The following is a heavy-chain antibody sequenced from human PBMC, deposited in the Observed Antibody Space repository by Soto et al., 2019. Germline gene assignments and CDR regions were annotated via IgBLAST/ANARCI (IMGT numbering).Heavy chain of an antibody. Sequence: QVQLVESGGGVVQPGRSLRLSCAASGFTFSSYGMHWVRQAPGKGLEWVAVISYDGSNKYYADSVKGRFTISRDNSKNTLYLQMNSLRAEDTAVYYCANDFEEIRFLEWLFTLPDYWGQGTLVTVSS. CDR2: ISYDGSNK. V-gene: IGHV3-30*18. D-gene: IGHD3-3*01. CDR1: GFTFSSYG. J-gene: IGHJ4*02. CDR3: ANDFEEIRFLEWLFTLPDY.